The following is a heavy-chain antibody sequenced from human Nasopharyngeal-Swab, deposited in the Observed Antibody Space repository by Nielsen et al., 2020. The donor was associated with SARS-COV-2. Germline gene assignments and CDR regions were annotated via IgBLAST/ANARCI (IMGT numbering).Heavy chain of an antibody. V-gene: IGHV2-5*01. CDR3: ARRQDMIFGVGLDN. D-gene: IGHD3/OR15-3a*01. Sequence: WIRQPPGKALEWLALIYWNDDKRYSPSLKSRLTITKDTSKNQVVLTMTNMDPVDTATYYCARRQDMIFGVGLDNWGQGTLVTVSS. CDR2: IYWNDDK. J-gene: IGHJ4*02.